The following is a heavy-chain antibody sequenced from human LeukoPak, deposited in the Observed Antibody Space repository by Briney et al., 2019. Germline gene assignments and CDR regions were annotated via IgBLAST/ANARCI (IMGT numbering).Heavy chain of an antibody. CDR3: ARELEDSSGYFRDY. D-gene: IGHD3-22*01. CDR2: ISSSSSYI. Sequence: GGTLRLSCAASGFTSSSYSMNWVRQAPGKGLEWVSSISSSSSYIYYADSVKGRFTISRDNAKNSLYLQMNSLRAEDTAVYYCARELEDSSGYFRDYWGQGTLVTVSS. J-gene: IGHJ4*02. CDR1: GFTSSSYS. V-gene: IGHV3-21*01.